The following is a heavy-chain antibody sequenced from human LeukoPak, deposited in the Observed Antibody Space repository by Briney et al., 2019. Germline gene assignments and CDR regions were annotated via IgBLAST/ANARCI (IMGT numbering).Heavy chain of an antibody. CDR2: IIPIFGTA. V-gene: IGHV1-69*05. Sequence: GASVKVSCKASGGTFSSYAISWVRQAPGQGLEWMGGIIPIFGTANYAQKFQGRVTITTDGSTSTAYMELSSLRSEDTAVYYCAREYTDYYYYMDVWGQGTTVTVSS. J-gene: IGHJ6*03. CDR3: AREYTDYYYYMDV. CDR1: GGTFSSYA. D-gene: IGHD5-18*01.